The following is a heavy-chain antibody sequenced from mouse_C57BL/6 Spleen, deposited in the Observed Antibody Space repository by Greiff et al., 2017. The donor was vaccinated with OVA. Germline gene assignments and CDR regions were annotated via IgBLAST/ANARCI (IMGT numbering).Heavy chain of an antibody. Sequence: DVKLQESGPGLVKPSQSLSLTCSVTGYSITSGYYWNWIRQFPGNKLEWMGYISYDGSNNYNPSLKNRISITRDTSKNQFFLKLNSVTTEDTATYYCARSGDYGYDPAWFAYWGQGTLVTVSA. CDR2: ISYDGSN. J-gene: IGHJ3*01. CDR1: GYSITSGYY. V-gene: IGHV3-6*01. D-gene: IGHD2-2*01. CDR3: ARSGDYGYDPAWFAY.